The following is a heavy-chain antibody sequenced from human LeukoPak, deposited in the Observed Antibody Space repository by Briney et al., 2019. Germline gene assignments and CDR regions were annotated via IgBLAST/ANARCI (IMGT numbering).Heavy chain of an antibody. V-gene: IGHV3-7*03. CDR3: AKDTTGADWLSEGDAFDI. CDR2: IKQDGSEK. D-gene: IGHD3-9*01. J-gene: IGHJ3*02. CDR1: GFTFNRYW. Sequence: QPGGSLRLSCAASGFTFNRYWMNWVRQAPGKGLEWVANIKQDGSEKYYVDSVKGRFTISRDNAKNSLYLQMNSLRAEDTALYYCAKDTTGADWLSEGDAFDIWGQGTMVTVSS.